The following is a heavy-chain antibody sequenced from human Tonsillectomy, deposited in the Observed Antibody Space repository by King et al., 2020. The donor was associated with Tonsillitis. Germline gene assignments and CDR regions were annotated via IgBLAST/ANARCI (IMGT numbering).Heavy chain of an antibody. Sequence: VQLVESGGGLVKPGGSLRLSCAASGFTFSSYRMNWVRQAPGKGLEWVSSISSSNSYIYYADSVKGRFTISRDNAKNSLYLQMNSLRAGDTAVYYCAGDQYSYGYDSWGQGTLVTVSS. V-gene: IGHV3-21*01. CDR1: GFTFSSYR. J-gene: IGHJ4*02. CDR2: ISSSNSYI. CDR3: AGDQYSYGYDS. D-gene: IGHD5-18*01.